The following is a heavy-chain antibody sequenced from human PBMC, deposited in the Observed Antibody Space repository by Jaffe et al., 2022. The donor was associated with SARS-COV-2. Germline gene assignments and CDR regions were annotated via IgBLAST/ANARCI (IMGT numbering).Heavy chain of an antibody. Sequence: QVQLQESGPGLVKPSQTLSLTCTVSGASIDSGGYFWSWIRQQPGKDLEWIGYIYHTGSTYYIPSLKRRVTMSVDTSKKKFSLTLNSVTAADTAVYYCARGICSGANCYSIEWFDPWGQGTLVTVSS. CDR3: ARGICSGANCYSIEWFDP. J-gene: IGHJ5*02. CDR2: IYHTGST. D-gene: IGHD2-15*01. CDR1: GASIDSGGYF. V-gene: IGHV4-31*03.